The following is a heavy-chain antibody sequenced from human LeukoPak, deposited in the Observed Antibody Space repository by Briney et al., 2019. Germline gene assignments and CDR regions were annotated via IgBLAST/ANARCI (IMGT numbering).Heavy chain of an antibody. Sequence: PGGSLRLSCAASGFTFSSYGMSWVRQAPGKVLEWVSAISGSGGSTYYADSVKGRFTISRDNSKNTLYLQMNSLRAEDTAVYYCAKVHRESYYYFDYWGQGTLVTVSS. CDR3: AKVHRESYYYFDY. V-gene: IGHV3-23*01. CDR2: ISGSGGST. CDR1: GFTFSSYG. D-gene: IGHD1-26*01. J-gene: IGHJ4*02.